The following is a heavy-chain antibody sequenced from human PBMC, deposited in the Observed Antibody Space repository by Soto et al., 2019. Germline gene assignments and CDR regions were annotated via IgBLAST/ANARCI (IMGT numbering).Heavy chain of an antibody. Sequence: GGSLRLSCASSGFTFDDYAMHLVRQAPGKGLEWVSGISWNSSTIYYADSVKGRFTISRDNAKNSLSLQMHSLRDEDTAVYYCARDIIGGGYFYYYGMDVWGQGTTVTVSS. D-gene: IGHD3-16*01. J-gene: IGHJ6*02. CDR2: ISWNSSTI. V-gene: IGHV3-9*01. CDR3: ARDIIGGGYFYYYGMDV. CDR1: GFTFDDYA.